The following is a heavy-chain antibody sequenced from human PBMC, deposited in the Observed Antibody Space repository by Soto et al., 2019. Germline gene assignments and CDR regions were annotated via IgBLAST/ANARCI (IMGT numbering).Heavy chain of an antibody. Sequence: GGSLRLSCISSGLTFRTYTMNWVGQAPGKGLEWVSGIRGFSPYTFYAESVKGRFTISRDNAKNSLYLQMNSLRAEDTAVYYCARDRGYDAHDYYYNAMDVWGQGTTGTVSS. D-gene: IGHD3-10*01. V-gene: IGHV3-21*01. J-gene: IGHJ6*02. CDR1: GLTFRTYT. CDR2: IRGFSPYT. CDR3: ARDRGYDAHDYYYNAMDV.